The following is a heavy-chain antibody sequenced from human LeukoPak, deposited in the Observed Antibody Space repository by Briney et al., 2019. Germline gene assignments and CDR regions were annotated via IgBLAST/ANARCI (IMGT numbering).Heavy chain of an antibody. Sequence: GGSLRLSCAASGFTFSSCEMNWVRQPPGKGLEWVSYISSSGRTIYYADSVKGRFTISRDNAKNSLYLQMNSLRAEDTAVYYCAREGVMTAYDDAFDIWGQGTMVTVSS. CDR3: AREGVMTAYDDAFDI. CDR1: GFTFSSCE. D-gene: IGHD2-21*02. CDR2: ISSSGRTI. J-gene: IGHJ3*02. V-gene: IGHV3-48*03.